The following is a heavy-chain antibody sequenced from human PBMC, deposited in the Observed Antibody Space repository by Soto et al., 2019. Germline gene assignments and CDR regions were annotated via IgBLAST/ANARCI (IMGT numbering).Heavy chain of an antibody. Sequence: GALRLSCAASGFTFSSYWMHWVRQAPGKGLVWVSRINSDGSSTYYADSVKGRFTISRDNAKNTLYLQMNSLRAEDTAVYYCTSSLSHMDVWGQGTTVTVSS. CDR2: INSDGSST. CDR1: GFTFSSYW. CDR3: TSSLSHMDV. V-gene: IGHV3-74*01. J-gene: IGHJ6*02.